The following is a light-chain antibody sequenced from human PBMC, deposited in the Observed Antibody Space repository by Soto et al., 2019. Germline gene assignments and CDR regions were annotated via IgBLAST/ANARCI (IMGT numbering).Light chain of an antibody. V-gene: IGKV3-15*01. CDR2: GAS. Sequence: IVMTQSPAPPSVAPGERATLSCRASQSVDDNLAWYQQKPGQAPRLLIYGASTRATGIPARFSGSGSGTEFTLTISSLQAEDVAVYYCQQYYSAPLTFGGGTKVDIK. CDR3: QQYYSAPLT. J-gene: IGKJ4*01. CDR1: QSVDDN.